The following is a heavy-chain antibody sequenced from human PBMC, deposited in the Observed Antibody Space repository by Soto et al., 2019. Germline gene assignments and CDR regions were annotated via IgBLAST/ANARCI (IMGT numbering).Heavy chain of an antibody. CDR3: ARDLFSGSGYYLG. J-gene: IGHJ4*02. CDR1: GFTFSDYY. CDR2: ISSSSSYT. D-gene: IGHD3-22*01. V-gene: IGHV3-11*05. Sequence: QVQLVESGGGLVKPGGSLRLSCAASGFTFSDYYMSWIRQAPGKGLEWVSYISSSSSYTNYADSVKGRFTISRDNAKNSLYLQMNSLRAEDTAVYYCARDLFSGSGYYLGWGQGTLVTVSS.